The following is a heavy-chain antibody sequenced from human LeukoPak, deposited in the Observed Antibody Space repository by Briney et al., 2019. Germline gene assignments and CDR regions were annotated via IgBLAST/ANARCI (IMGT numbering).Heavy chain of an antibody. J-gene: IGHJ4*02. V-gene: IGHV4-59*04. CDR2: IYYSGST. CDR3: ATTRNGWYGVGDY. CDR1: GGPINSYY. Sequence: KPSETLSLTCTVSGGPINSYYWSWIRQPPGKGLEWIGYIYYSGSTNYNPSLKGRVTMSVDASKNQFSLKLSSVTAADTAVYYCATTRNGWYGVGDYWGQGTLVTVSS. D-gene: IGHD6-19*01.